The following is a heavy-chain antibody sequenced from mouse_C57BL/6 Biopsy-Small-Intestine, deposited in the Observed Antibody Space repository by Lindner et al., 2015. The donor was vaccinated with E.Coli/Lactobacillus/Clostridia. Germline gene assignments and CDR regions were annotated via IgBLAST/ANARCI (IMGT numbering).Heavy chain of an antibody. CDR2: ISSGSSTI. J-gene: IGHJ4*01. V-gene: IGHV5-17*01. Sequence: QLQESGGGLVKPGGSLKLSCAASGFTFSDYGMHWVRQAPEKGLEWVAYISSGSSTIYYADTVKGRFTISRDNAKNTLFLQMTSLRSEDTAMYYCARYYYGSRYYYAMDYWGQGTSVTVSS. D-gene: IGHD1-1*01. CDR3: ARYYYGSRYYYAMDY. CDR1: GFTFSDYG.